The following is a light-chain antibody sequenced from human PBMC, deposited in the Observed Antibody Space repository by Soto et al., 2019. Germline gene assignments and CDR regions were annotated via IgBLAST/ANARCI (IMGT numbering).Light chain of an antibody. CDR3: QHSYNSPTWT. J-gene: IGKJ1*01. Sequence: DIQMTQSPSSLSASVGDRVTITCRASQNIGNYLHWYQQQPGKAPKILIYSVSTFQPGVPSRFSGSGSGTDFAITISRLQAEDFSYFYWQHSYNSPTWTFGQGTKVEIK. V-gene: IGKV1-39*01. CDR2: SVS. CDR1: QNIGNY.